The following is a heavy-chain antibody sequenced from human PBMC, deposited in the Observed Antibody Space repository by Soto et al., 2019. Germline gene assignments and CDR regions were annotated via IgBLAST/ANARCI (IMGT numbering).Heavy chain of an antibody. D-gene: IGHD1-26*01. Sequence: SETLSLTCTVSGGSFKSGSYSWSWIRQPPGKGLEWIGYVYHTGRTSYNPSLKSRVSISMDKSSSTAYVQWSSLKASDTAMYYCATTLPPSGSSFFSWFDPWGQGTLVTVSS. V-gene: IGHV4-61*01. J-gene: IGHJ5*02. CDR2: VYHTGRT. CDR1: GGSFKSGSYS. CDR3: ATTLPPSGSSFFSWFDP.